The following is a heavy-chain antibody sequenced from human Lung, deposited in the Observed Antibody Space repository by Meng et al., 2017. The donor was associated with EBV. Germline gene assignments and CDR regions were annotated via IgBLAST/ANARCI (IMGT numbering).Heavy chain of an antibody. J-gene: IGHJ4*02. V-gene: IGHV1-18*01. D-gene: IGHD6-19*01. CDR3: ARDPSNTSGRYAYFDY. Sequence: QLQLVQSGAEVKKPGXSGRVSXKASGYTFTHHGISWIRQAPGQGLEWMGWISCYNGDTNYAQKLQGRVTMTTDTSTNTAYMDLRGLRSDDTAVYYCARDPSNTSGRYAYFDYWGQGTLVTVSS. CDR1: GYTFTHHG. CDR2: ISCYNGDT.